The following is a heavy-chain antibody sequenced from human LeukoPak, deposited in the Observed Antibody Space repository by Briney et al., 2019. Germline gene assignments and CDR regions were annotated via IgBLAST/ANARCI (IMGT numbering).Heavy chain of an antibody. CDR1: GFTFSRYG. D-gene: IGHD3-10*01. CDR2: IKSKTDGGTT. Sequence: TGGSLRLSCAASGFTFSRYGMHWVRQAPGKGLEWVGRIKSKTDGGTTDYGAPVKGRFTISRDDSKNTLYLQMNSLKTEDTAVYYCTTLMVRGVITNWGQGTLVTVSS. V-gene: IGHV3-15*01. CDR3: TTLMVRGVITN. J-gene: IGHJ4*02.